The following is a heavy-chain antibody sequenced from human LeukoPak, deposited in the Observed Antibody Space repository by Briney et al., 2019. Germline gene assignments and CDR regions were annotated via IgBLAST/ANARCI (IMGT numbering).Heavy chain of an antibody. Sequence: GRSLRLSCAASGFTFTSYAMHWVRQTPDKGLEWVAVISYDGSNKYYADSVKGRFTISRDNSKNTLYLQMNSLSAEDTAVYYCARDALASGYDTDPMVRGVIIGELDYWGQGTLVTVSS. CDR3: ARDALASGYDTDPMVRGVIIGELDY. CDR1: GFTFTSYA. CDR2: ISYDGSNK. D-gene: IGHD3-10*01. J-gene: IGHJ4*02. V-gene: IGHV3-30*04.